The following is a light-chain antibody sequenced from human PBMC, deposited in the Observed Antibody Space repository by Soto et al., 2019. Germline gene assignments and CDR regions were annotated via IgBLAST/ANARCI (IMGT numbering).Light chain of an antibody. CDR2: DVS. CDR1: SSDIDDNNY. J-gene: IGLJ1*01. CDR3: SSYTSSSTLYV. Sequence: QSAMTQPPSASGSPGQSVTISCPGTSSDIDDNNYVSWYQQHPGKATKLMIYDVSKRPSVVSYRFSGSKSGNTASLIISGLQAEDEADYYCSSYTSSSTLYVFGTGTKVTVL. V-gene: IGLV2-14*01.